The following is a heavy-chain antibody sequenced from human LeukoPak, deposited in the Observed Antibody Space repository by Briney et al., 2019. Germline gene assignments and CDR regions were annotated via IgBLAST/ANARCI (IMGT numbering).Heavy chain of an antibody. J-gene: IGHJ4*02. D-gene: IGHD6-13*01. V-gene: IGHV3-21*01. CDR2: ISSSSSYI. CDR1: VFTFSRYS. Sequence: GGSLRLSCAASVFTFSRYSMNWVRQAPGKGLEWVSSISSSSSYIYYADSVKGRFAISRDNAKNSLYLQMNSLRAEDTAVYYCARDYSSSWYMDYWGQGTLVTVSS. CDR3: ARDYSSSWYMDY.